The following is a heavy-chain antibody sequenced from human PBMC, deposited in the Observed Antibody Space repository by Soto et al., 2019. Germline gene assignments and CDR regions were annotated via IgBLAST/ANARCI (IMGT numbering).Heavy chain of an antibody. Sequence: QVHLQESGPGLVKPSGTLSLTCAVSGGSITITNWWNWVRQPPGKGLEWIGEIFHRGGTNYNPSLKSRVTMSVDKSKNQFSLNLSSVTAADTAMYYCATRTYYGDRCMDVWGQGTTVTVSS. CDR2: IFHRGGT. CDR3: ATRTYYGDRCMDV. D-gene: IGHD4-17*01. J-gene: IGHJ6*02. CDR1: GGSITITNW. V-gene: IGHV4-4*02.